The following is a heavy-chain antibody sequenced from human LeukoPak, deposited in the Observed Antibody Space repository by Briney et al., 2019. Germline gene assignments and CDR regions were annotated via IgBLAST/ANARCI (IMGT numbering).Heavy chain of an antibody. Sequence: GESLKISCQGSGYSFTKDWIGWVRQMPEKGLEWMAIIYPDDSDTRYRPSFQGQVTISADKSISTAYLQWSSLKASDTAMYYCVRRSGYHFDYWGQGTLVTVSS. CDR2: IYPDDSDT. D-gene: IGHD5-12*01. CDR3: VRRSGYHFDY. CDR1: GYSFTKDW. J-gene: IGHJ4*02. V-gene: IGHV5-51*01.